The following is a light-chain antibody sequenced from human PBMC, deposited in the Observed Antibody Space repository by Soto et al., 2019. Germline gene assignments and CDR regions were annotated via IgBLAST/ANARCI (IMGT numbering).Light chain of an antibody. J-gene: IGKJ4*01. CDR2: DTY. CDR3: HQRSSWPLT. CDR1: QSVSTN. V-gene: IGKV3-11*01. Sequence: EIVMTQSPATLSVSPGERATLSCRASQSVSTNLAWYQQTPGQAPRLLIYDTYHRATGFPARFSGSGSGTDFTLTISSLEPEDSAVYYCHQRSSWPLTFGGGTKVDIK.